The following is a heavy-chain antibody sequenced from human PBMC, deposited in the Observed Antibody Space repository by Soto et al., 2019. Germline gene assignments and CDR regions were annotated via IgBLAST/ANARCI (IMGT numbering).Heavy chain of an antibody. D-gene: IGHD2-15*01. CDR1: GFTVSSKY. Sequence: EVQLVESGGGLVQPGGSLRLSCAASGFTVSSKYMTWVRQAPGKGLEWVSLIQSGGTTYYADSVKGRFTISRDTSENTLHLQMDSLRVEDTAVYYCARDDVLCDGGLCYGIPLDVWCKGTTVNVSS. CDR2: IQSGGTT. V-gene: IGHV3-66*01. CDR3: ARDDVLCDGGLCYGIPLDV. J-gene: IGHJ6*04.